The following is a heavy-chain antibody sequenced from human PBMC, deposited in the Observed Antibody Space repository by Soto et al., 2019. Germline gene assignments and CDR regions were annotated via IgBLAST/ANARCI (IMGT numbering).Heavy chain of an antibody. V-gene: IGHV1-18*01. CDR3: ARDLGQQLVDY. Sequence: QVQLVQSGAEVKKPGASVKVSCKASGYSFTSYGISWVRQAPGQGLEWMGWISAYNGNQKYAQKLQGRVTMTTDTSTSTDYMELRSLRSDDTAVYYCARDLGQQLVDYWGQGTLVTVSS. CDR2: ISAYNGNQ. J-gene: IGHJ4*02. D-gene: IGHD6-13*01. CDR1: GYSFTSYG.